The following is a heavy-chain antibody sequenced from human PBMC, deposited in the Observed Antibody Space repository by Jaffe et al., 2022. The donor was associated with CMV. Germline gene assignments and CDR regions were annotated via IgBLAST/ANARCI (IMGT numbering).Heavy chain of an antibody. Sequence: EVQLVESGGGLVKPGGSLRLSCAASGFTFNSYSMNWVRQAPGKGLEWLSAISSTTTYIYYADSVKGRFTISRDNAKNSVYLQMNNVRADDTAVYYCARDSGGDFIYGMDVWGQGTAVTVSS. J-gene: IGHJ6*02. CDR1: GFTFNSYS. CDR2: ISSTTTYI. V-gene: IGHV3-21*01. CDR3: ARDSGGDFIYGMDV. D-gene: IGHD4-17*01.